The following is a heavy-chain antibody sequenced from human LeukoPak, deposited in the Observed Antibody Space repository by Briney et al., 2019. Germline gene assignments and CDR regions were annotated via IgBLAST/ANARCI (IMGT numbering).Heavy chain of an antibody. CDR2: IYYSGST. J-gene: IGHJ4*02. V-gene: IGHV4-61*01. CDR1: GGSVSSGSYY. Sequence: SETLSLTCTVSGGSVSSGSYYWSWIRQPPGKGLEWIGYIYYSGSTNYNPSLKSRVTISVDTSKNQFSLKLSSVTAADTAVYYCAGEISILVFDYWGQGTLVTVSS. D-gene: IGHD2-21*01. CDR3: AGEISILVFDY.